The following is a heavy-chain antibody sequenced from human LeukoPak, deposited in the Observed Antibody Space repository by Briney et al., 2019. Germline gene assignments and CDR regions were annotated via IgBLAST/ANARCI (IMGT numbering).Heavy chain of an antibody. CDR1: GGSFSGYY. V-gene: IGHV4-34*01. J-gene: IGHJ4*02. D-gene: IGHD4-17*01. Sequence: SETLSLTCAVYGGSFSGYYWSWIRQPPGKGLEWIGEINHSGSTNYNPSLKGRVTISVDTSKNQFSLKLSSVTAADTAVYYCARTSSVTTARYFDYWGQGTLVTVSS. CDR3: ARTSSVTTARYFDY. CDR2: INHSGST.